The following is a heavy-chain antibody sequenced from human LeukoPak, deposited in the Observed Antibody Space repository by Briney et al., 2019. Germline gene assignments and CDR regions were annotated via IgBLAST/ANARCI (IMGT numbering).Heavy chain of an antibody. CDR3: ARDPVFRAYDSSGYYHYYYYMDV. J-gene: IGHJ6*03. Sequence: PGGSLRLSCAASGFTFSSYSMNWVRQAPGKGLEWVSSISSSSSYIYYADSVKGRFTISRDNAKNSLYLQMNSLRAEDTAVYYCARDPVFRAYDSSGYYHYYYYMDVWGKGTTVTVSS. V-gene: IGHV3-21*04. CDR2: ISSSSSYI. D-gene: IGHD3-22*01. CDR1: GFTFSSYS.